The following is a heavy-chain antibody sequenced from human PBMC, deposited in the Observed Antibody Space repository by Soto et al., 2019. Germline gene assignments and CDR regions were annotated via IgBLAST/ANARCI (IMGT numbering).Heavy chain of an antibody. CDR2: IVSDGSAI. CDR1: GFPLSFYG. V-gene: IGHV3-33*01. Sequence: GGSLRLSCAVSGFPLSFYGFHWVRQSPGKGLEWLGVIVSDGSAIYHADSLEGRFFISRDNSKDILYLQMNSLRVEDTAVYYCARDDAFDNENGFDMWGQGTMVTISS. J-gene: IGHJ3*02. CDR3: ARDDAFDNENGFDM. D-gene: IGHD3-3*02.